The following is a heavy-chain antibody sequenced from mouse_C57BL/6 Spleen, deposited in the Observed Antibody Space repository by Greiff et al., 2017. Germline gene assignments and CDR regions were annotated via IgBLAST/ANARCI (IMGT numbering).Heavy chain of an antibody. J-gene: IGHJ4*01. D-gene: IGHD2-4*01. V-gene: IGHV5-9-1*02. CDR2: ISSGGDYI. CDR1: GFTFSSYA. Sequence: EVQLQESGEGLVKPGGSLKLSCAASGFTFSSYAMSWVRQTPEKRLEWVAYISSGGDYIYYADTVKGRFTISRDNARNTLYLQMSSLKSEDTAMYYCTRYYDYDDYYAMDYWGQGTSVTVSS. CDR3: TRYYDYDDYYAMDY.